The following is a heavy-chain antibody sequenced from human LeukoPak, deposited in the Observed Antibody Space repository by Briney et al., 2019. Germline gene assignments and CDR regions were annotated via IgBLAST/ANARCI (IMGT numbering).Heavy chain of an antibody. J-gene: IGHJ4*02. D-gene: IGHD3-10*01. CDR3: ASGEVGVRKYYSDPFHH. V-gene: IGHV3-53*01. CDR2: LYSAGAT. CDR1: GFTVSSNY. Sequence: PGGSLRLSCAVSGFTVSSNYMSWVRQAPGKGLEWASILYSAGATYYADSVRGRFTIARDNSKNTVFLQMNSQRAEDTAVYYCASGEVGVRKYYSDPFHHWGQGTLVTVSS.